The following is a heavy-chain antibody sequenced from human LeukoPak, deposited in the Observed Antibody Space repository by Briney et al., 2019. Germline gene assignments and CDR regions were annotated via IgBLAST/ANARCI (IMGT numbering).Heavy chain of an antibody. CDR3: ARGLYGGAAS. D-gene: IGHD2/OR15-2a*01. CDR1: GESSNTYY. CDR2: INHSGDT. V-gene: IGHV4-34*01. Sequence: SETLSLTCAVYGESSNTYYWSWIRQPPGKGLEWSGEINHSGDTNYSPSLQSRVTISVDTSKNQFSLKLSSVTAADTAVYYCARGLYGGAASWGQGALVTVSS. J-gene: IGHJ5*02.